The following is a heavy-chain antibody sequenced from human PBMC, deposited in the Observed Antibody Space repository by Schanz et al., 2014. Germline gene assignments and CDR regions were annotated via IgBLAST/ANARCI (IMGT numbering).Heavy chain of an antibody. Sequence: EVQLVESGGGLVQPGGSLRLSCAASGFTFASYAMSWVRQAPGKGLEWVSGISGSGSTTYHADSVKGRFTISRDNSKNTLYLRMISLRAEDTAMFYCAREIPAGGHFDYWGQGTLVSVSS. CDR2: ISGSGSTT. D-gene: IGHD2-15*01. V-gene: IGHV3-23*04. J-gene: IGHJ4*02. CDR1: GFTFASYA. CDR3: AREIPAGGHFDY.